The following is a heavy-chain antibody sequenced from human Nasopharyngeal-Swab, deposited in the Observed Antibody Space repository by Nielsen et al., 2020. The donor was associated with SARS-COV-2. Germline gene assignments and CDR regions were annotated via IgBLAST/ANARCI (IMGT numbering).Heavy chain of an antibody. V-gene: IGHV3-15*01. Sequence: GESLKISCAASGFTFSNAWLSWVRQAPGKGLEWVGRIKSKTDGRTTDYAAPVKRRFTISRDDSKNTLYLQMNSLKTEDTAVYYCTTDVFPVVVAADPNWFDPWGQGTLVTVSS. CDR2: IKSKTDGRTT. D-gene: IGHD2-15*01. CDR3: TTDVFPVVVAADPNWFDP. CDR1: GFTFSNAW. J-gene: IGHJ5*02.